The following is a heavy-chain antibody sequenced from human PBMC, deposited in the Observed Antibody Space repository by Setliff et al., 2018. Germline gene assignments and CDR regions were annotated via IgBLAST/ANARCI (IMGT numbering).Heavy chain of an antibody. J-gene: IGHJ4*02. CDR3: AGGRRYDYGWDFDY. CDR2: INHSGST. CDR1: GGSFSGYY. Sequence: PSETLSLTCAVYGGSFSGYYWSWIRQPPGTGLEWIGEINHSGSTNDNPSLKSRVTRSVDTSKNQFSLKLSSVTAADTAVYYCAGGRRYDYGWDFDYWGQGTLVTVSS. V-gene: IGHV4-34*01. D-gene: IGHD4-17*01.